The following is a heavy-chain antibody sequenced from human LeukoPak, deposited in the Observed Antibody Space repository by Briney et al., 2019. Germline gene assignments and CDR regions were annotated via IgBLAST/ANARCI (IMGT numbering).Heavy chain of an antibody. D-gene: IGHD3-22*01. CDR1: GFTFDDYA. V-gene: IGHV3-49*04. Sequence: GGSLRLSCTASGFTFDDYAMSWVRQAPGKGLEWVGFIRSKAYGGTTEYAASVKGRFTISRDDSKSIAYLQMNSLKTEDTAVYYCTRDYTGGYYYDSSGYSPRMNWGQGTLVTVSS. CDR3: TRDYTGGYYYDSSGYSPRMN. J-gene: IGHJ4*02. CDR2: IRSKAYGGTT.